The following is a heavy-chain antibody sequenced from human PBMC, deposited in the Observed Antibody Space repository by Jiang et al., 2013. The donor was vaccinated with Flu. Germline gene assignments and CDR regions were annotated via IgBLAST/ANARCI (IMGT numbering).Heavy chain of an antibody. J-gene: IGHJ4*02. D-gene: IGHD6-13*01. Sequence: VQLLESGGGLVQPGGSLKLSCAASGFSFSGSSMYWVRQASGKGLEWVARVRNKANSYATVYAASVRGRFTISRDDSRNTAYLQMNSLKIEDTAVYYCTSPRGSSIDYWGQGTLVTVSS. CDR2: VRNKANSYAT. V-gene: IGHV3-73*01. CDR3: TSPRGSSIDY. CDR1: GFSFSGSS.